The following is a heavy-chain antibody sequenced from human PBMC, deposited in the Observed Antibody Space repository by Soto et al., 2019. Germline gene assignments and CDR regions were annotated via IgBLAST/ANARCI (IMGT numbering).Heavy chain of an antibody. V-gene: IGHV1-58*01. CDR1: GFTRTSAD. J-gene: IGHJ4*02. CDR2: IVGGSGST. D-gene: IGHD3-3*01. Sequence: QMQLMQSGPEGKKPGTSVKVSCKASGFTRTSADVQLVRQTRGQRLEWIGWIVGGSGSTNYAQQFQGRLAITRDMSTSTVYMELSSLRSEDTAVYYCAADWSNRPFDFWGQGTLVTVSS. CDR3: AADWSNRPFDF.